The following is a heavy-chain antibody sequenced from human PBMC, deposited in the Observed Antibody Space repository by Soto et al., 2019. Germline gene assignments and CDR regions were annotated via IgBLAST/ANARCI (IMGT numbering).Heavy chain of an antibody. CDR3: ARSLAYRSRSGWYYYYYGMDV. CDR1: GFSLSTSGMC. Sequence: SGPTLVNPTQTLTLTCTFSGFSLSTSGMCVSWIRQPPGKALEWLALIDWDDDKYYSTSLKTRLTISKDTSKNQVVLTMTNMDAVDTATYYSARSLAYRSRSGWYYYYYGMDVWGQGTTVTVSS. D-gene: IGHD6-19*01. CDR2: IDWDDDK. J-gene: IGHJ6*02. V-gene: IGHV2-70*01.